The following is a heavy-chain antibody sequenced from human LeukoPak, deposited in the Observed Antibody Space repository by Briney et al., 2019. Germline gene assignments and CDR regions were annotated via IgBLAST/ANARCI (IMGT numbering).Heavy chain of an antibody. CDR1: GYTFTSYY. CDR3: ARDLVRIAASGRLIGY. D-gene: IGHD6-13*01. V-gene: IGHV1-46*01. J-gene: IGHJ4*02. Sequence: ASVKVSCKASGYTFTSYYMHWVRQAPGQGLEWMGIINPSGGSTTYAQKFQGRVTMTRDTSTITVYMELSSLRSEDTAVYYCARDLVRIAASGRLIGYWGQGTLVTVSS. CDR2: INPSGGST.